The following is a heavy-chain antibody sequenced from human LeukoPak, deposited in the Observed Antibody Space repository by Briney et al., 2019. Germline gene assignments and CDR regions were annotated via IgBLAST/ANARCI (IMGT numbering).Heavy chain of an antibody. D-gene: IGHD3-3*01. Sequence: GGSLRLSCAASGFTFSSYATSWVRQAPGKGLEWVSAISGSGGSTYYADSVKGRFTISRDNSKNTLYLQMNSLRAEDTAVYYCAKGPYYDFWSGYSDWWGQGTLVTVSS. J-gene: IGHJ4*02. CDR2: ISGSGGST. V-gene: IGHV3-23*01. CDR1: GFTFSSYA. CDR3: AKGPYYDFWSGYSDW.